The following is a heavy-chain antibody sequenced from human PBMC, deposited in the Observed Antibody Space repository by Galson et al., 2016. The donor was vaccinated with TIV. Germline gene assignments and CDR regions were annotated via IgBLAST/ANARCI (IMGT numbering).Heavy chain of an antibody. D-gene: IGHD2-15*01. J-gene: IGHJ4*02. Sequence: SLRLSCAASGFTFSDYWMTWVRLTPGKGLEWVANIKEDGREEYYVDSVTGRFTVSRDNARNSRFLQMTSLRAEDTAIYYCAREKAVGPALLDFWGQGVPVTVSP. CDR1: GFTFSDYW. V-gene: IGHV3-7*03. CDR2: IKEDGREE. CDR3: AREKAVGPALLDF.